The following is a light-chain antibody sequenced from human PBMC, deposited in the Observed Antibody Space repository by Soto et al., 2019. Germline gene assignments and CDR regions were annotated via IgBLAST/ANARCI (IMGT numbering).Light chain of an antibody. V-gene: IGKV1-9*01. CDR3: RQLNSYPLT. J-gene: IGKJ4*02. Sequence: IQLTQSPSSLSASVGDRDTITCRASQGISSYLAWDQQKPGQAPKLLIYAASTLQSGVPSRFSGSGSGTDFTLTISSLEPEDFATYYWRQLNSYPLTCGGGPKVEIK. CDR2: AAS. CDR1: QGISSY.